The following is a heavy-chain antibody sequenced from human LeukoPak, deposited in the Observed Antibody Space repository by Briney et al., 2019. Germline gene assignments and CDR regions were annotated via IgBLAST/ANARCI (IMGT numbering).Heavy chain of an antibody. Sequence: PSETLSLTCTVSGGSISSSSYYWGWIRQPPGKGLEWIGSIYYSGSTYYNPSLKSRVTISVDTSKNQFSLKLSSVTAADTAVYYCAGLPPYDSSGYYIDYWGQGTLVTVSS. CDR1: GGSISSSSYY. D-gene: IGHD3-22*01. CDR2: IYYSGST. CDR3: AGLPPYDSSGYYIDY. V-gene: IGHV4-39*07. J-gene: IGHJ4*02.